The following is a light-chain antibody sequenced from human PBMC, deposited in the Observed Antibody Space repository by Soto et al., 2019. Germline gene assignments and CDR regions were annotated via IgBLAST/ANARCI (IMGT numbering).Light chain of an antibody. CDR3: QQYNHWPLS. CDR2: AAS. V-gene: IGKV3-15*01. J-gene: IGKJ4*01. Sequence: TVMTQAPATLSVSPGERATLSCRASQGLATNLAWYQQRPGRAPRLLIYAASTRATGVPARFSGSGSETEFTLTITTLQSEDFAVYYCQQYNHWPLSFGVGTKVDIK. CDR1: QGLATN.